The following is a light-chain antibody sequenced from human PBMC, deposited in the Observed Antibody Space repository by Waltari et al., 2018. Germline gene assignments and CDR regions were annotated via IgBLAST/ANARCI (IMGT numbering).Light chain of an antibody. CDR1: SSDGGRYNL. J-gene: IGLJ3*02. CDR3: CSYAGSSTFYWV. CDR2: EGS. V-gene: IGLV2-23*03. Sequence: QSALTQPASVSGSPGQSITISCTGTSSDGGRYNLVSWYQQHPGKAPKLMMYEGSKRPSGVSNRFSGSKSGNTASLTISGLQAEDEADYYCCSYAGSSTFYWVFGGGTKLTVL.